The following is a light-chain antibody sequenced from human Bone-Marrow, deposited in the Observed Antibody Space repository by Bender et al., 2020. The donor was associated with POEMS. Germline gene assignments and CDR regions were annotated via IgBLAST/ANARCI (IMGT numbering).Light chain of an antibody. V-gene: IGLV6-57*02. CDR2: EDS. CDR3: QTWGSGVLG. Sequence: FVLTQPHSVSESPGKTVTISCTGSSRTFVTNYVQWFQQRPGSAPITVIFEDSQRPSGIPDRFSGTLDSSSNSASLTISALQPEDEADYYCQTWGSGVLGFGGGTKVTVL. CDR1: SRTFVTNY. J-gene: IGLJ3*02.